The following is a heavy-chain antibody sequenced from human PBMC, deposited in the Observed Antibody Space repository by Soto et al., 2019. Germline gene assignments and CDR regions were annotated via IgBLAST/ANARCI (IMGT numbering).Heavy chain of an antibody. CDR2: IYYSGST. Sequence: SETMSLTCTVSGGCISSGGYYWSWIRQHPGKGLERIGYIYYSGSTYYNPSLKSRVTISVDTSRSQFSRKLSSVTAANTAAYDSSIALRGYSTSSMYFQRWDQGTLCAVAS. CDR3: SIALRGYSTSSMYFQR. CDR1: GGCISSGGYY. J-gene: IGHJ1*01. V-gene: IGHV4-31*03. D-gene: IGHD6-6*01.